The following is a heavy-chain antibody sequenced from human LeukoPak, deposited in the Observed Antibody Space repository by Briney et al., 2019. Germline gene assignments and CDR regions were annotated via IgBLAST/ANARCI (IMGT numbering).Heavy chain of an antibody. CDR2: ISGDGTIT. J-gene: IGHJ6*02. CDR3: AKDTPLFYHYYGIDV. CDR1: GLNLDAYA. Sequence: GGSLRLSCAASGLNLDAYAMHWVRQAPGKGLEWVSLISGDGTITYYADSVKGRFTISRDNSKNSLFLEMNSLRSEDTALHYCAKDTPLFYHYYGIDVWGQGTTVTVSS. V-gene: IGHV3-43*02.